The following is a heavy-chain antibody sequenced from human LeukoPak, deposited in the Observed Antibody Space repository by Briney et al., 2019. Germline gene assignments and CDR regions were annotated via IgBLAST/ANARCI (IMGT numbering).Heavy chain of an antibody. CDR1: GFTFSDYY. CDR2: ISSSSTYT. Sequence: SGGSLRLSCAASGFTFSDYYMSWIRQAPGKGPEWVSYISSSSTYTTYADSVKGRFTISRDNAKNSLYLQMNSLRGEDTAVYYCARLGSIAAAGTPDYWGQGTLVTVSS. D-gene: IGHD6-13*01. V-gene: IGHV3-11*06. CDR3: ARLGSIAAAGTPDY. J-gene: IGHJ4*02.